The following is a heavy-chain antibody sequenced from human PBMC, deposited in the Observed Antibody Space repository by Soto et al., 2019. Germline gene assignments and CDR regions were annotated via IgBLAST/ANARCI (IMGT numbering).Heavy chain of an antibody. J-gene: IGHJ6*02. CDR1: GFTFSSYG. Sequence: QVQLVESGGGVVQPGRSLRLSCAASGFTFSSYGMHWVRQAPGKGLEWVAVISYDGSNKYYADSVKGRFTISRDNSKNTLYLQMNSLRGEDTAVYYCAKVSRGYYYYYGMDVWGQGTTVTVSS. CDR3: AKVSRGYYYYYGMDV. CDR2: ISYDGSNK. V-gene: IGHV3-30*18.